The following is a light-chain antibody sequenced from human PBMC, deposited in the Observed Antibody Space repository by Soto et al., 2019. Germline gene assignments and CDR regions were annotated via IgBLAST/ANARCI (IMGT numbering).Light chain of an antibody. CDR2: SAS. CDR1: QSIGTN. Sequence: EIVMTQSPATLSVSPGERAALSCRASQSIGTNLAWYQQKPGQAPRLLIYSASTRATNIPARFSGSGSGTEFSLTISSLQSEDFAVYYCQHYNKWPSYTFGQGTKVDSK. CDR3: QHYNKWPSYT. V-gene: IGKV3-15*01. J-gene: IGKJ2*01.